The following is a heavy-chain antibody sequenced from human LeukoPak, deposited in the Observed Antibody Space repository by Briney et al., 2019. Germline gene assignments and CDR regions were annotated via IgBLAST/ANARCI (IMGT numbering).Heavy chain of an antibody. CDR2: GYHIGST. Sequence: SETLSLTCTVSGGSISSYYWSWIRQPPGKGLEWIGSGYHIGSTYFNPSLRSRVTILIDIFKNQFSLKMSSVTAADTAIYYCARVVTTSGFHFDYWGQGTLVTVSS. D-gene: IGHD5-12*01. V-gene: IGHV4-59*08. CDR3: ARVVTTSGFHFDY. CDR1: GGSISSYY. J-gene: IGHJ4*02.